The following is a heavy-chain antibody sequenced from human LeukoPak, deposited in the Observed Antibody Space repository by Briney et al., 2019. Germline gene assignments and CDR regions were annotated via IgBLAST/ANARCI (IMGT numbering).Heavy chain of an antibody. CDR2: ISTDSDYI. D-gene: IGHD6-19*01. J-gene: IGHJ4*02. Sequence: GGSLRLSCAASGFNLTTYHMNWVRQAPGKGLEWVSFISTDSDYIYYADSVKGRFTISRDNAKNSLYLQMNSLTAEDTAVYYCARDAVAGTFDYWGQGTLVTVSS. CDR3: ARDAVAGTFDY. V-gene: IGHV3-21*01. CDR1: GFNLTTYH.